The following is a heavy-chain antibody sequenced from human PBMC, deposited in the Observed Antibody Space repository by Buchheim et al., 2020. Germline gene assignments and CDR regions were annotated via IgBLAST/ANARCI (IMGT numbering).Heavy chain of an antibody. CDR1: GFTFTTSP. CDR3: AKNSVHGDWPEY. CDR2: ISASGAGT. J-gene: IGHJ4*02. Sequence: EVQLLESGGGLVQPGGSPRLSCAASGFTFTTSPMSWVRQAPGKGLEWVSAISASGAGTSYPDSVKGRFTMSRDNSKKTLYLQMNSLRVEDTAVYYCAKNSVHGDWPEYWGQGTL. V-gene: IGHV3-23*01. D-gene: IGHD4-17*01.